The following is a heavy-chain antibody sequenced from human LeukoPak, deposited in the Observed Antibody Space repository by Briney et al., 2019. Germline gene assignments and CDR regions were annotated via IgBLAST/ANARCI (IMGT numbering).Heavy chain of an antibody. V-gene: IGHV4-4*07. CDR3: ARAPSYSYYFDY. Sequence: SETLSLTCTVSGGSISSYYWSWIRQPAGKGLEWIGRIHATGSTNYNPSLKSRVSMSLDTSKNQFSLRLSSVTAADTAVYYCARAPSYSYYFDYWGQGTLVTVSS. D-gene: IGHD3-10*01. CDR1: GGSISSYY. J-gene: IGHJ4*02. CDR2: IHATGST.